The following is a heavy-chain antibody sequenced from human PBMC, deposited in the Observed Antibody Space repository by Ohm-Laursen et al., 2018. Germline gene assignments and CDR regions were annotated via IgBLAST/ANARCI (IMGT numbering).Heavy chain of an antibody. Sequence: SLRLSCAASGFTFDDYAMHWVRHAPGKGLEWVSGISWNSGSIGYADSVKGRFTISRDNAKNSLYLQMNSLRAEDTALYYCAKELVGAIDYWGQGTLVTVSS. V-gene: IGHV3-9*01. CDR2: ISWNSGSI. CDR1: GFTFDDYA. CDR3: AKELVGAIDY. D-gene: IGHD1-26*01. J-gene: IGHJ4*02.